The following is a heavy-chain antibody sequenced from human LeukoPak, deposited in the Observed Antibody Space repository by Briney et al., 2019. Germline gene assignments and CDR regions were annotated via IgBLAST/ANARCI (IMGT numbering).Heavy chain of an antibody. CDR2: IYHSGST. CDR1: GYSISSGYY. D-gene: IGHD2-2*02. Sequence: SETLSLTCIVSGYSISSGYYWGWIRQPPGKGLEWIGSIYHSGSTYYNPSLKSRVTISVDTSKNQFSLKLSSVTAADTAVYYCARLQGYCSSTSCYTHFDYWGQGTLVTVSS. CDR3: ARLQGYCSSTSCYTHFDY. V-gene: IGHV4-38-2*02. J-gene: IGHJ4*02.